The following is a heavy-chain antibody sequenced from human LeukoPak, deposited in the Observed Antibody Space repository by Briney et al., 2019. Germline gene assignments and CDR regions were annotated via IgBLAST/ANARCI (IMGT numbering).Heavy chain of an antibody. J-gene: IGHJ4*02. D-gene: IGHD5-18*01. CDR2: IYYSGST. CDR3: ARDREYSYGSVVDY. V-gene: IGHV4-61*01. CDR1: GGSVSSGSYY. Sequence: SETLSLTCTVSGGSVSSGSYYWSWIRQPPGKGLEWIGYIYYSGSTNYNPSLKSRVTISVDTSKNQFSLKLSSVTAADTAVYYCARDREYSYGSVVDYWGQGTLVTVSS.